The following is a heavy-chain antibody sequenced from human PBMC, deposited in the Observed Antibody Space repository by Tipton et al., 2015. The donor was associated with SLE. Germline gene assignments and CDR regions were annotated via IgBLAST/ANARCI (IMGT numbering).Heavy chain of an antibody. CDR2: IYTSGTT. D-gene: IGHD3-10*01. CDR3: ARELPDYGSGSRDPHFDY. CDR1: GDTISRGVYY. J-gene: IGHJ4*02. V-gene: IGHV4-61*02. Sequence: TLSLTCTVSGDTISRGVYYWSWIRQHPGKGLEWIGRIYTSGTTRYNPSLKSRVTMSVDTSKSQFSLELSSVTAADTAVYYCARELPDYGSGSRDPHFDYWGQGTLVTVSS.